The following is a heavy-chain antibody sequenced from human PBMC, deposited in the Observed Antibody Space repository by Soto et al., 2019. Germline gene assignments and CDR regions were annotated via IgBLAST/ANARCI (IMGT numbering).Heavy chain of an antibody. D-gene: IGHD6-19*01. CDR3: ARGWAYGMDV. Sequence: SETLSLTCTVSGGSISSSSYYWGWIRQPPGKGLEWIGYIYYSGSTNYNPSLKSRVTISVDTSKNQFSLKLSSVTAADTAVYYCARGWAYGMDVWGQGTKVTVSS. CDR1: GGSISSSSYY. V-gene: IGHV4-61*05. CDR2: IYYSGST. J-gene: IGHJ6*02.